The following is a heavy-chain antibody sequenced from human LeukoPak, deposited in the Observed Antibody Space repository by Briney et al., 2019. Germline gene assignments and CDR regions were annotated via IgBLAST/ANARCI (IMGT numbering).Heavy chain of an antibody. D-gene: IGHD6-13*01. V-gene: IGHV1-18*01. CDR1: GYTFSAYG. CDR2: ISVYNGNT. Sequence: EASVKVSCKASGYTFSAYGISWVRQAPGQGLEWMGWISVYNGNTNYAQRVQGRVALTTDTSTSTAYMELRSVRADDAPVYFCARDGHIADVAYYFDYWGQGTLVTVSS. J-gene: IGHJ4*02. CDR3: ARDGHIADVAYYFDY.